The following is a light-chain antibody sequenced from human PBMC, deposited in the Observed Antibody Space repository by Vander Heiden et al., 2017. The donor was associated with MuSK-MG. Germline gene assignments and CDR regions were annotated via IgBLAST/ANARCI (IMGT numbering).Light chain of an antibody. Sequence: DILMTQSASTLSASVGDRVTITCRASQTINTWLAWYQHKPGEAPNLLISDASSLESGVPSRFSGSGSGTEFTLTINSLQPDDFATYYCQQYDSYSPWTFGQGTKV. CDR1: QTINTW. CDR3: QQYDSYSPWT. V-gene: IGKV1-5*01. CDR2: DAS. J-gene: IGKJ1*01.